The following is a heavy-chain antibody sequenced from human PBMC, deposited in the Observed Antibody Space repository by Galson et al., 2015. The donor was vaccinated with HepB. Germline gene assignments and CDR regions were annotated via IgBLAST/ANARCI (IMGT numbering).Heavy chain of an antibody. CDR2: IIPILGIA. V-gene: IGHV1-69*04. CDR1: GGTFSSYA. Sequence: SVKVSCKASGGTFSSYAISWVRQAPGQGLEWMGRIIPILGIANYAQKFQGRVTITADKSTSTAYMELSGLRSEDTAVYYCARGGTSLDAFDIWGQGTMVTVSS. CDR3: ARGGTSLDAFDI. D-gene: IGHD2-2*01. J-gene: IGHJ3*02.